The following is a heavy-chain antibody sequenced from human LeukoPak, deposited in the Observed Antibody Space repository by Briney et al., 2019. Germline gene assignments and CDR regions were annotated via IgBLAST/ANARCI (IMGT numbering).Heavy chain of an antibody. D-gene: IGHD3-3*01. J-gene: IGHJ6*02. V-gene: IGHV1-58*02. CDR1: GFTFTSSA. Sequence: SVKVSCKASGFTFTSSAMQWVRQARGQRLEWIGWIVVGSGNTDYAQKFQERVTITRDMSTSTAYMELSSLRSEDTAVYYCARDDLYDFWSGYSNYYYYGMDVWGQGTTVTVSS. CDR3: ARDDLYDFWSGYSNYYYYGMDV. CDR2: IVVGSGNT.